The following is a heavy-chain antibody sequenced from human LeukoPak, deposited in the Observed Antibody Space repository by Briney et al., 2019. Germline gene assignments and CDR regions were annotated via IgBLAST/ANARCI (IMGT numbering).Heavy chain of an antibody. V-gene: IGHV4-31*03. CDR3: ARPSSHTSLSAFDI. CDR1: GGSISSGGYY. J-gene: IGHJ3*02. CDR2: IYYSGST. Sequence: SETLSLTCTVSGGSISSGGYYWSWIRQHPGKGLEWIGYIYYSGSTYYNPSLKSRVTISVDTSKNQFSLKLSSVTAADTAVYYCARPSSHTSLSAFDIWGQGTMVTVSS. D-gene: IGHD2-2*02.